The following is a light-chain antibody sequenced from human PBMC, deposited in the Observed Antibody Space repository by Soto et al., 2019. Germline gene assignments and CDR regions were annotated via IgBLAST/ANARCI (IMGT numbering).Light chain of an antibody. J-gene: IGLJ2*01. Sequence: SYELTQPPSLSVAPGQTAKITCGGDKIGRKSVHWYQQKSGQAPVLVVYEDGARPSGIPERFSGSNSGNTATLTISRVEVGDEADYFCRVWDSDLHVVFGGGTQLTVL. V-gene: IGLV3-21*02. CDR1: KIGRKS. CDR2: EDG. CDR3: RVWDSDLHVV.